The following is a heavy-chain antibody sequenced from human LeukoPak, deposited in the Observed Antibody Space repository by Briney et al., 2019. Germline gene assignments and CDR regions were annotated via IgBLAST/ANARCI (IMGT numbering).Heavy chain of an antibody. CDR1: GDSVSSNSAA. CDR2: TYYRSKWYN. Sequence: SQTLSLTCAISGDSVSSNSAAWNWIRQSPSRGLEWLGRTYYRSKWYNDYAVSVESRITINPDTSENQFSLQLDSVTPEDTAVYYCARELVAGTLFDYWGQGTLVTVSS. CDR3: ARELVAGTLFDY. J-gene: IGHJ4*02. V-gene: IGHV6-1*01. D-gene: IGHD6-19*01.